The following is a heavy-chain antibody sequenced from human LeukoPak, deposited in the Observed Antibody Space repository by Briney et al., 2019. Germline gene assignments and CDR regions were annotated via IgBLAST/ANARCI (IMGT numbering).Heavy chain of an antibody. J-gene: IGHJ3*02. V-gene: IGHV4-59*02. CDR3: GRDWEGFNFDI. CDR2: IHNTGST. Sequence: KPSETLSLTCTVSGGSVRSYYWSWIRQPPGEGLEWIAYIHNTGSTNYNPSLKSRVTISLDTSKNEFSLKLTSETAADTAVYSCGRDWEGFNFDIWGQGTMVTVSS. D-gene: IGHD1-26*01. CDR1: GGSVRSYY.